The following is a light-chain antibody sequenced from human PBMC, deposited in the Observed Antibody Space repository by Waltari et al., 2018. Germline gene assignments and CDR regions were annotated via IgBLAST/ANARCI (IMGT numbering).Light chain of an antibody. CDR2: LGS. CDR3: MQSLQTPLT. CDR1: QRLLLSHTYSY. Sequence: DIVMTQSPPSLPVTPGEPASISCRSSQRLLLSHTYSYLDWYLQKPGQSPQLLIHLGSNRASGVPDSFSGSGSGTDFTLNISRVEAEDVGIYYCMQSLQTPLTFSQGTKVEIK. J-gene: IGKJ1*01. V-gene: IGKV2-28*01.